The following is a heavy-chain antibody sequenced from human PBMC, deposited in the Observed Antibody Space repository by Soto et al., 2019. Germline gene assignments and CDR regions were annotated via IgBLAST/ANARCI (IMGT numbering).Heavy chain of an antibody. CDR2: ILPFFGTA. D-gene: IGHD2-21*01. V-gene: IGHV1-69*14. Sequence: QVHRVQSGAEVKKPGSSVKVSCKASGGTFSSSSLNWVRQAPGQGFQWMGGILPFFGTADYAQSFQGRLTINADKSTSTFYIALNCLQYDDTTVYFCARGHEFRGNSDAFDIWGQGTLVTVSP. CDR1: GGTFSSSS. CDR3: ARGHEFRGNSDAFDI. J-gene: IGHJ3*02.